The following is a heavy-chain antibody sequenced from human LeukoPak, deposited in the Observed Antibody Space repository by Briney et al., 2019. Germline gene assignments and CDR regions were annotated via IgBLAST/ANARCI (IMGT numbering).Heavy chain of an antibody. CDR1: GGSISSGSYY. J-gene: IGHJ6*03. CDR2: IYTSGST. CDR3: ARGNYYMDV. V-gene: IGHV4-61*02. Sequence: SETLSLTCTVSGGSISSGSYYWSWIRQPAGKGLEWIGRIYTSGSTNYNPSLKSRVTISVDTSKNQFSLKLSSVTAADTAVYHCARGNYYMDVWGKGTTVTVSS.